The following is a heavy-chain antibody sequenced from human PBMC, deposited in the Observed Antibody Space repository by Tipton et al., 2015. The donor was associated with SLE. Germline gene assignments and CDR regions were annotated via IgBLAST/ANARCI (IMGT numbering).Heavy chain of an antibody. J-gene: IGHJ1*01. D-gene: IGHD3-3*02. CDR2: ISYSGNT. CDR3: ARVGLESDLRGSIFLGL. V-gene: IGHV4-59*01. Sequence: TLSLTCTVSGTSISGYYWNWIRQSPGRGLEWVGYISYSGNTNYNPSLKRRVTISVDTSKTHFSLNLSSVTAADTAVYYCARVGLESDLRGSIFLGLWGQGALVTVSS. CDR1: GTSISGYY.